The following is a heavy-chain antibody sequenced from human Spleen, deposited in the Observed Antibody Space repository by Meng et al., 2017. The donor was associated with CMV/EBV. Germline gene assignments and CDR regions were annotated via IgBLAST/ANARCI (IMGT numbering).Heavy chain of an antibody. CDR3: TRVVIYKAYGMDV. CDR2: IRTKTYGGTT. Sequence: GESLKISYTASGFTFGDYIMTWVRQAPGKGLEWVGFIRTKTYGGTTEYAASVRGRFTISRDDSKTTAYLQMNKLKTEDTAVYYCTRVVIYKAYGMDVWGQGTTVTVSS. CDR1: GFTFGDYI. V-gene: IGHV3-49*04. J-gene: IGHJ6*02. D-gene: IGHD2-21*01.